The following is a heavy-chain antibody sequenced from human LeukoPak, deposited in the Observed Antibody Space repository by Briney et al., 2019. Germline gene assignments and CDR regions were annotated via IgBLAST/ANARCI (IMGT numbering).Heavy chain of an antibody. V-gene: IGHV3-21*01. Sequence: GGSLRLSCAASGFTFSSYSMNWVGQAPGKGLEWVSSISSSSSYIYYADSVKGRFTISRDNAKNSLYLQMNSLRAEDTAVYYCAKGVVVPADPFDYWGQGTLVTVSS. J-gene: IGHJ4*02. CDR2: ISSSSSYI. CDR3: AKGVVVPADPFDY. D-gene: IGHD2-2*01. CDR1: GFTFSSYS.